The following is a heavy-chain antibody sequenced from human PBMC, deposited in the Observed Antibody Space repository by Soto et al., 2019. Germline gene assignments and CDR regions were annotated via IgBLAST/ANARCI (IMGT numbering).Heavy chain of an antibody. CDR3: PRDWAAAGPFDY. V-gene: IGHV1-18*01. CDR1: GYTFTSYG. Sequence: QVQLVQSGAEVKKPGASVKVSCKASGYTFTSYGISWVRQAPGQGLEWMGWISAYNGNTNYAQKLQGRVTMTTDTPTRTADMELRRLRYEDTAVYYCPRDWAAAGPFDYWGQGPLVTVSS. D-gene: IGHD6-13*01. CDR2: ISAYNGNT. J-gene: IGHJ4*02.